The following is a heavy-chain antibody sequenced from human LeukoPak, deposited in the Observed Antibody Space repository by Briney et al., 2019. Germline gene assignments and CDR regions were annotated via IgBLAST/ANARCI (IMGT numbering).Heavy chain of an antibody. CDR1: GFTFSSYE. CDR3: ARDRGCSGGSCYPDY. D-gene: IGHD2-15*01. J-gene: IGHJ4*02. CDR2: ISKTGSTI. Sequence: PGGSLRLSCAASGFTFSSYEMNWVRQAPGKGLEWVSYISKTGSTIYYADSVRGRFTISRDSAKKSLYLQMNSLRVEDTAIYYCARDRGCSGGSCYPDYWGQGTLVTVSS. V-gene: IGHV3-48*03.